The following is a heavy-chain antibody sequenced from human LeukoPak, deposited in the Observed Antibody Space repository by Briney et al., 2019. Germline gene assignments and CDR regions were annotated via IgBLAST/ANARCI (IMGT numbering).Heavy chain of an antibody. D-gene: IGHD6-13*01. CDR2: ISGSGGST. CDR1: GFTFSSYA. V-gene: IGHV3-23*01. Sequence: GGSLRLSCAASGFTFSSYAMSWVRQAPGKGLEWVSAISGSGGSTYYADSVKGRFTISRDNSKNTLYLQMNSLRAEDTAVYYCARLLAAAGTRYYYYYMDVWGKGTAVTVSS. J-gene: IGHJ6*03. CDR3: ARLLAAAGTRYYYYYMDV.